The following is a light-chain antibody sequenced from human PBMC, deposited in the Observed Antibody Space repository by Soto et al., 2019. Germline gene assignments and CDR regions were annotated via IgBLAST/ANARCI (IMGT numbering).Light chain of an antibody. CDR2: EVS. CDR1: SSDVGGHNL. CDR3: CSYAGNNTLL. J-gene: IGLJ2*01. Sequence: QSALTQPASVSGSTGLSVTISCTGASSDVGGHNLVSWFQQQPGEAPKLMIYEVSKRPSGLSNRFSGSKSGKKASLTISGLQAEDAADYYCCSYAGNNTLLFGGGTKLTVL. V-gene: IGLV2-23*02.